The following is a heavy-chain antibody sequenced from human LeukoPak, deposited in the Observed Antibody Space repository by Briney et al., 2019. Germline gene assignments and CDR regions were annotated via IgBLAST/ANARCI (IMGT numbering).Heavy chain of an antibody. V-gene: IGHV3-21*01. Sequence: GGSLRLSCAASGFTFSSYSINWVRQAPGKGLEWVSSISSSSFYIYYADSVKGRFTISRDNAKKSLYLQMNSLRAEDTAVYYCARKTSALPQYYYYHGMDVWGQGTTVTVSS. CDR2: ISSSSFYI. CDR3: ARKTSALPQYYYYHGMDV. CDR1: GFTFSSYS. J-gene: IGHJ6*02.